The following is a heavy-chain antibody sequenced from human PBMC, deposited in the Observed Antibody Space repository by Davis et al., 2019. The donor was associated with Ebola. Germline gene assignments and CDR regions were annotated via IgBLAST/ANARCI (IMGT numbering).Heavy chain of an antibody. D-gene: IGHD6-6*01. CDR1: GGSISSYY. CDR3: ARALGIAARASFYFDY. CDR2: IYNSGST. V-gene: IGHV4-59*08. Sequence: MPSETLSLTCTVSGGSISSYYWSWIRQPPGKGLEWIGYIYNSGSTYYNQSLKSRVTMSIDTSRNQFSLQLSSLTAADTAVYYCARALGIAARASFYFDYWGPGTLVTVSS. J-gene: IGHJ4*02.